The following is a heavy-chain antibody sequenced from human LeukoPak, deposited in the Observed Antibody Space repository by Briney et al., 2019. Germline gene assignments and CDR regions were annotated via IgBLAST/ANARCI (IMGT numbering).Heavy chain of an antibody. J-gene: IGHJ2*01. Sequence: GGSLRLSCAASGFTFSHHGLHWVRQAPGKGLEWVAIVWPDGNKKLYADSVKCRFTISKDNPKNTVYLQMNSLRVEDTALYYCVVVVVPAAVWHFDFWGSGTLVTVSS. D-gene: IGHD2-15*01. CDR2: VWPDGNKK. V-gene: IGHV3-33*01. CDR3: VVVVVPAAVWHFDF. CDR1: GFTFSHHG.